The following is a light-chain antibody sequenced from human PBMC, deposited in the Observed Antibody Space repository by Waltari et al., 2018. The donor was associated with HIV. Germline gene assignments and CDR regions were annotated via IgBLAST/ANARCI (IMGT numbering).Light chain of an antibody. Sequence: QSVLTQPPSASGTPGQRVTISCSGTTSNVGSNFVSWYQQLPGTAPKLLIYLVTLRPSGVPDLFSGSKSGASASLAISGLRSEDEGDYYCATWDGSLGGFYVFGAGTKVTVL. V-gene: IGLV1-47*01. J-gene: IGLJ1*01. CDR1: TSNVGSNF. CDR3: ATWDGSLGGFYV. CDR2: LVT.